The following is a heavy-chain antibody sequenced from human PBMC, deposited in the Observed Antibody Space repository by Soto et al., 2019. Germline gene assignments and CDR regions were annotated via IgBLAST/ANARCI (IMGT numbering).Heavy chain of an antibody. Sequence: GASLKVSCKASGYTFNGYYMHWVRQAPGQGLEWMGWINPNSGGTNYAQKFQGWVTMTRDTSISTAYMELSRLRSDDTAVYYCAREAGTVTTDAFDIWGQGTMVTVSS. J-gene: IGHJ3*02. CDR2: INPNSGGT. V-gene: IGHV1-2*04. D-gene: IGHD4-17*01. CDR1: GYTFNGYY. CDR3: AREAGTVTTDAFDI.